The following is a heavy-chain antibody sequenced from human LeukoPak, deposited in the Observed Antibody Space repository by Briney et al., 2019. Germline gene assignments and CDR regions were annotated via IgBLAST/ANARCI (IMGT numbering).Heavy chain of an antibody. V-gene: IGHV4-59*01. Sequence: PSETLSLTCTVSGGSISSYYWSWIRQPPGKGLEWIGYIYYSGSTNYNPSLKSRVTISVDTSKNQFSLKLSSVTAADTAVYYCAREGVPIFGVVIDWYFDLWGRSTPVTVSS. CDR1: GGSISSYY. CDR3: AREGVPIFGVVIDWYFDL. J-gene: IGHJ2*01. CDR2: IYYSGST. D-gene: IGHD3-3*01.